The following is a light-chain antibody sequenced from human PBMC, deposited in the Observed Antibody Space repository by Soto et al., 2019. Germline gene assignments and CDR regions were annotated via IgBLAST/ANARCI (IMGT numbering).Light chain of an antibody. CDR2: EVT. CDR1: SSDVWSFNF. J-gene: IGLJ1*01. CDR3: CSDAGSSSYV. Sequence: QPVLTQPASVSGSPGQSITISGTRPSSDVWSFNFVSWYQQHPDKAPQVLIYEVTKRPPGVSNRFSGSKSGNTASLTISGLQADDEADYYCCSDAGSSSYVFGTGTKLTVL. V-gene: IGLV2-23*02.